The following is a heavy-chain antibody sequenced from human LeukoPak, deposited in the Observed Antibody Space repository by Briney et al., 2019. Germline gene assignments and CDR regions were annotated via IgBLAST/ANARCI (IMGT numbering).Heavy chain of an antibody. CDR1: GYSFTSYW. V-gene: IGHV5-51*01. CDR3: ARTKPYSSSSVDAFDI. CDR2: IYPGDSDT. J-gene: IGHJ3*02. Sequence: GESLKISCKGSGYSFTSYWIGWVRQMPGKGLEWMGIIYPGDSDTRYSPSFQGQVTISADKSISTAYLQWSSLKASDTAMYYCARTKPYSSSSVDAFDIWGQGTMVTVFS. D-gene: IGHD6-6*01.